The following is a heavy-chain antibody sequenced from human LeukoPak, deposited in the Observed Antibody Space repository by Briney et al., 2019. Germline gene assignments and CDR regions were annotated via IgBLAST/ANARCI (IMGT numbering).Heavy chain of an antibody. V-gene: IGHV1-2*02. CDR1: GYTFIDYY. CDR2: INPNSGAT. Sequence: ASVKVSCKPSGYTFIDYYIHWVRHAPGQGLEWMGWINPNSGATKYAQKFQGRVSMTRDTSINTAYIDPTNLRSDDTAIFYCARVKKLMPEFEFWGQGTLVTVSS. D-gene: IGHD2-2*01. J-gene: IGHJ4*02. CDR3: ARVKKLMPEFEF.